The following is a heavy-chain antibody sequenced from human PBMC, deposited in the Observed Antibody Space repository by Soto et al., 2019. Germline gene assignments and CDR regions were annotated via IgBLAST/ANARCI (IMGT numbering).Heavy chain of an antibody. CDR1: GCSISSYY. V-gene: IGHV4-59*08. CDR3: ARGKYCSGGSCYRRGDAFDI. D-gene: IGHD2-15*01. J-gene: IGHJ3*02. Sequence: SETLSLTCTFSGCSISSYYWSWIRQPPGKGLEWIGYIYYSGSTNYNPSLKSRVTISVDTSKNQFSLKLSSVTAADTAVYYCARGKYCSGGSCYRRGDAFDIWGQGTMVTVSS. CDR2: IYYSGST.